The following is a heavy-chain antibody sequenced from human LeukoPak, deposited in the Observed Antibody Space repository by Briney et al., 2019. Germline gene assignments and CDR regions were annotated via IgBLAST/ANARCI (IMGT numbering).Heavy chain of an antibody. V-gene: IGHV3-33*01. CDR3: ARIAREYSYEPWGYGMAV. D-gene: IGHD5-18*01. Sequence: GRSLRLSCAAPRFTFSSSRMPRVRQAPGKELEWVEVKRYDASIKEYADSVKGRFTISRDNSENTLYLQMNSMRAEDTAVYYCARIAREYSYEPWGYGMAVCGQGSTVTVSS. CDR2: KRYDASIK. J-gene: IGHJ6*02. CDR1: RFTFSSSR.